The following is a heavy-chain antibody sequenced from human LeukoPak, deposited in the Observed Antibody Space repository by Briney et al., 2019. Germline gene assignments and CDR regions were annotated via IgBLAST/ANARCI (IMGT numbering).Heavy chain of an antibody. Sequence: ASVKVSCKASGYTFTSYAMNWVRQAPGQGLEWMGWIDTNTGNPTYAQGFTGRFVFSLDTSVSTVYLQISSLKAEDTAVYYCARAAGSSSGWYPEPVGYWGQGTLVTVSS. V-gene: IGHV7-4-1*02. CDR2: IDTNTGNP. J-gene: IGHJ4*02. CDR1: GYTFTSYA. D-gene: IGHD6-19*01. CDR3: ARAAGSSSGWYPEPVGY.